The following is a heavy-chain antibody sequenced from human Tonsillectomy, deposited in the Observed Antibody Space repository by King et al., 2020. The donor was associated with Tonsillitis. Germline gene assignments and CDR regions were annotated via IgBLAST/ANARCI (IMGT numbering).Heavy chain of an antibody. J-gene: IGHJ4*02. Sequence: VQLVESGGGLVQPGRSLRLSCTASGFTFGDYAMSWFRQAPGKGLEWVGFIRSKAYGGTTEYAASVKGRFTISRDDSKSIAYLQMNSLKTEDTAVYYCTRVANLGYSYGSYYFDYWGQGTLVTVSS. CDR3: TRVANLGYSYGSYYFDY. V-gene: IGHV3-49*03. D-gene: IGHD5-18*01. CDR2: IRSKAYGGTT. CDR1: GFTFGDYA.